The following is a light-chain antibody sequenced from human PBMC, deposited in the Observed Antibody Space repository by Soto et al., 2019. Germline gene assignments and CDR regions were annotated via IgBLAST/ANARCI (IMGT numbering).Light chain of an antibody. J-gene: IGKJ1*01. CDR2: GAS. V-gene: IGKV3-15*01. CDR3: QQYADWPRT. CDR1: QRVSNN. Sequence: EIVMPQSPATLSVSPGDRATLSCRASQRVSNNLSWFQQRPAQAPRLLIYGASSRATGIPARFSGSGSGTQFTLTISSLQSEDFAVYYCQQYADWPRTFGQGTKVDIK.